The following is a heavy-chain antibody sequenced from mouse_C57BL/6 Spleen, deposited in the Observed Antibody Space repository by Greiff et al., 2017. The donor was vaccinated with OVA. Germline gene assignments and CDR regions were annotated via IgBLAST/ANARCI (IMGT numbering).Heavy chain of an antibody. CDR1: GYTFTDYN. CDR3: ARRTATWFAY. CDR2: INPNNGGT. Sequence: EVKLQQSGPELVKPGASVKIPCKASGYTFTDYNMDWVKQSHGKSLEWIGDINPNNGGTIYNQKFKGKATLTVDKSSSTAYMELRSLTSEDTAVYYCARRTATWFAYWGQGTLVTVSA. V-gene: IGHV1-18*01. J-gene: IGHJ3*01. D-gene: IGHD3-1*01.